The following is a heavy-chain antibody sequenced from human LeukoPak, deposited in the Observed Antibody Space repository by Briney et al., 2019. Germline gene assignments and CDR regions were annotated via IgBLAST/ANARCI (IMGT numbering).Heavy chain of an antibody. CDR3: ARGGPGQYYYYYYYMDV. CDR1: GFTFSSYG. D-gene: IGHD3-10*01. J-gene: IGHJ6*03. Sequence: GGSLRLSCAASGFTFSSYGMHWVRQAPGKGLEWVAVISYDASNKWYADSVKGRFTISRDNSKNTLYLQMNSLRAEDTALYYCARGGPGQYYYYYYYMDVWGKGTTVTVSS. CDR2: ISYDASNK. V-gene: IGHV3-30*03.